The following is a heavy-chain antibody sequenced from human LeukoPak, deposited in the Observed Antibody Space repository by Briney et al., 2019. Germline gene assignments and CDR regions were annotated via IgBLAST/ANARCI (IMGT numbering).Heavy chain of an antibody. CDR3: ARDSEQWLVPST. J-gene: IGHJ5*02. CDR2: IYYSGST. CDR1: GGSISSGYYY. D-gene: IGHD6-19*01. V-gene: IGHV4-30-4*01. Sequence: SETLSLTCTVSGGSISSGYYYWSWIRQPPGKGLEWIGYIYYSGSTYYNPSLKSRVTISVDTSKNQFSLKLSSVTAADTAVYYCARDSEQWLVPSTWGQGTLVTVSS.